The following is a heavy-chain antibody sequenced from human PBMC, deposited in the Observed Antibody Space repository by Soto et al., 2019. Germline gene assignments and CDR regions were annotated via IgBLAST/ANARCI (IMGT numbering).Heavy chain of an antibody. CDR1: GGSISSYY. J-gene: IGHJ4*02. Sequence: QVQLQESGPGLVKPSETLSLTCTVSGGSISSYYWSWIRQPPGKGLEWIGYIYYSGSTNYNPSLKSRLTISXXTXKIXFSLKLSSVTAADTAVYYCARLITMVRGVTNYFDFWGQGTLVTVSS. V-gene: IGHV4-59*08. D-gene: IGHD3-10*01. CDR3: ARLITMVRGVTNYFDF. CDR2: IYYSGST.